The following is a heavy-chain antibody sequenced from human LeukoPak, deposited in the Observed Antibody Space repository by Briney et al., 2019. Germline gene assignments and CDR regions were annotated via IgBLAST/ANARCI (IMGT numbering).Heavy chain of an antibody. Sequence: GASVKVSCKASGYTFTSYDINWVRQATGQGLEWMGWMNPNSGNTGYAQKFQGRVTMTRNTSISTAYMELSSLRSEDTAVYYCARDMGITIFGVVTFDAFDIWGQGTMVTVSS. CDR3: ARDMGITIFGVVTFDAFDI. CDR2: MNPNSGNT. J-gene: IGHJ3*02. CDR1: GYTFTSYD. V-gene: IGHV1-8*01. D-gene: IGHD3-3*01.